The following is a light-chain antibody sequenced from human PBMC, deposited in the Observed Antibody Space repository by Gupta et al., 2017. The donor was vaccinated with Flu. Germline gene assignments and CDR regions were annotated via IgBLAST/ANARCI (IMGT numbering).Light chain of an antibody. CDR3: QQINSFPPT. CDR1: QDSSKR. J-gene: IGKJ4*01. CDR2: DAS. Sequence: PSSPAAFVGDRGTITCRGSQDSSKRLAWYQQKPGKAPKRLICDASSLQSGGPSRFSGGGSGTDFTLTISSLQPEDFGIYFCQQINSFPPTFGGGTTVEI. V-gene: IGKV1-12*01.